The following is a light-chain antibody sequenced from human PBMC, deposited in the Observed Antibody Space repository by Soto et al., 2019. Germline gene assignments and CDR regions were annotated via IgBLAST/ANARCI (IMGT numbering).Light chain of an antibody. CDR3: QQYNNWWT. CDR2: GAS. Sequence: EIVMTQSPATLSVSPGERATLSCRASQSVSNNLAWYQKKPGQAPRLLIYGASTRATGIPARFSGGGSGTEFTRTISSLQSEDFAVYYGQQYNNWWTFGQGTRVEIK. CDR1: QSVSNN. J-gene: IGKJ1*01. V-gene: IGKV3-15*01.